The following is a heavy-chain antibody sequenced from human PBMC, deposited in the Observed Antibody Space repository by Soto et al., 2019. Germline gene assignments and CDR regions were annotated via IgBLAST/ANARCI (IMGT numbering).Heavy chain of an antibody. CDR1: GFTFSSYE. Sequence: GGSLRLSCAASGFTFSSYEMNWVRQAPGKGLEWVSYISSSGSTIYYADSVKGRFTISRDNAKNSLYLQMNSLRAEDTAVYYCARETGYDFWSGYYNVGYYYYYYGMDVWGQGTTVTVSS. J-gene: IGHJ6*02. D-gene: IGHD3-3*01. V-gene: IGHV3-48*03. CDR3: ARETGYDFWSGYYNVGYYYYYYGMDV. CDR2: ISSSGSTI.